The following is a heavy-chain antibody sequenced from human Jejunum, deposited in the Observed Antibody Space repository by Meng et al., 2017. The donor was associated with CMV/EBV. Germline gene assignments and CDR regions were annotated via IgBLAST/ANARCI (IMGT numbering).Heavy chain of an antibody. CDR2: IYTGGTA. V-gene: IGHV3-53*01. J-gene: IGHJ4*02. Sequence: SCAGSGFSVSTPYMSWVREAPGKGLEWVSVIYTGGTAYYADSVKGRFTISRDHSKNTLFLQMNSLRVEDTARYYCAITSSGFYYFHYWGQGTLVTVSS. D-gene: IGHD2-2*01. CDR3: AITSSGFYYFHY. CDR1: GFSVSTPY.